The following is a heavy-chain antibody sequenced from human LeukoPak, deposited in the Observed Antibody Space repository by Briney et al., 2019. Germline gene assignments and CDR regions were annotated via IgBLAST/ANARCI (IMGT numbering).Heavy chain of an antibody. CDR1: GYSISSGYY. CDR3: ARIVVPAAILNWFDP. CDR2: IYLSGNT. V-gene: IGHV4-38-2*02. J-gene: IGHJ5*02. D-gene: IGHD2-2*02. Sequence: PSETLSLTCTVSGYSISSGYYWGWIRQPPGKGLEWFGSIYLSGNTYYNPSLKSRVTISVDTSKNQFSLKLSSVTAADTAVYYCARIVVPAAILNWFDPWGQGTLVTVSS.